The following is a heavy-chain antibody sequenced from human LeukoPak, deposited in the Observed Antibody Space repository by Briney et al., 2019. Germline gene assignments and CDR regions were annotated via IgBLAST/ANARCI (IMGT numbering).Heavy chain of an antibody. CDR1: GFTFSSYE. D-gene: IGHD6-13*01. CDR2: ISSSGSTI. CDR3: ARDLIAAADYYYYYYMDV. V-gene: IGHV3-48*03. Sequence: GGSLRLSCAASGFTFSSYEMNWVRQAPGKGLEWVSYISSSGSTIYYADSVKGRFTISRDNAKNSLYLQMNSLRAEDTAVYYCARDLIAAADYYYYYYMDVWGKGTTVTVSS. J-gene: IGHJ6*03.